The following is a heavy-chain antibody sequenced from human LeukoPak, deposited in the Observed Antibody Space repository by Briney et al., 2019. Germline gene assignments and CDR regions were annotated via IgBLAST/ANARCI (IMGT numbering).Heavy chain of an antibody. CDR2: ISSGSSYI. CDR1: GFTFSSYS. CDR3: ARVILAVAGWRDYYYYYGMDV. V-gene: IGHV3-21*01. D-gene: IGHD6-19*01. Sequence: GGSLRLSCAASGFTFSSYSMNWVRQAPGKGLEWVSSISSGSSYIYHADSVKGRFTISRDNAKNSLYLQMNSLRAEDTAVYYCARVILAVAGWRDYYYYYGMDVWGQGTTVTVSS. J-gene: IGHJ6*02.